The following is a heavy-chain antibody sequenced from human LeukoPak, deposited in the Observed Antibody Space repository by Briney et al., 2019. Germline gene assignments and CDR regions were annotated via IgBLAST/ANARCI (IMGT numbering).Heavy chain of an antibody. D-gene: IGHD4-17*01. J-gene: IGHJ5*02. Sequence: SQTLSLTCTVSGGSISSGGYYWSWIRQPPGKGLEWLGYIYHSGSTYYNPSLKSRVSISVDKSKNQFSLNLSSVTAADTAVYFCARHPPYGDNGLDWLDPWGQGTPVTVSS. CDR3: ARHPPYGDNGLDWLDP. V-gene: IGHV4-30-2*01. CDR1: GGSISSGGYY. CDR2: IYHSGST.